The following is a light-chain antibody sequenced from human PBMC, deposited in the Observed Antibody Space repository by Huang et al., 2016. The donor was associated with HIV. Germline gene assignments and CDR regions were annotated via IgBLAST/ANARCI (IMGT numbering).Light chain of an antibody. CDR1: QSVSSY. CDR3: QQRSNWLT. Sequence: EIVLTQSPATLSLSPGERATLSCRASQSVSSYLDWYQQKPGQAPRLLIDDASNRATGIPARFSGSGSGTDFTLTISSLEPEDFAVYYCQQRSNWLTFGGGTKVEIK. V-gene: IGKV3-11*01. CDR2: DAS. J-gene: IGKJ4*01.